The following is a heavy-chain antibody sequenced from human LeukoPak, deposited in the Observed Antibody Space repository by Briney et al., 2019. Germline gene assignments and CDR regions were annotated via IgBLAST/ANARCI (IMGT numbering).Heavy chain of an antibody. CDR2: TYYRSTWYN. D-gene: IGHD2-2*01. CDR1: GDSFSSNSVT. V-gene: IGHV6-1*01. Sequence: SQTLSLTCAISGDSFSSNSVTWNWIRQSPSRGLEWLGRTYYRSTWYNDYTVSVRGRITVNPDTSKNQFSLHLNSVTPEDTAVYYCARRLTQYDCFDPWGQGILVTVSS. CDR3: ARRLTQYDCFDP. J-gene: IGHJ5*02.